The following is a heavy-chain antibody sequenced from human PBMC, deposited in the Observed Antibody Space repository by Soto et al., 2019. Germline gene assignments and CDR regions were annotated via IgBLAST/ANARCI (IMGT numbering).Heavy chain of an antibody. Sequence: SETLSLTCAVSGGSISSSNWWSWVRQPPGKGLEWIGEIYHSGSTNYNPSLKSRVTISVDKSKNQFSLKLSSVTAADTAVYYCAKAPRNSGNYYGINFDYWGQGTLVTVSS. D-gene: IGHD1-26*01. V-gene: IGHV4-4*02. CDR2: IYHSGST. CDR1: GGSISSSNW. J-gene: IGHJ4*02. CDR3: AKAPRNSGNYYGINFDY.